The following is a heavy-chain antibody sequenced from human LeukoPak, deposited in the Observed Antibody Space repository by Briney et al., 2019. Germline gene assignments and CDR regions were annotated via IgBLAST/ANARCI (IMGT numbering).Heavy chain of an antibody. Sequence: NPGGSLRLSCAASGFTFSDYNTSWIRQAPGKGLEWVSYITSSSSYTDYADSVKGRFTISRDNSKNSLYLQMNSLRADDTAVYYCAREKAGNYYYGMDVWGQGTTVTVSS. V-gene: IGHV3-11*05. CDR1: GFTFSDYN. CDR2: ITSSSSYT. J-gene: IGHJ6*02. CDR3: AREKAGNYYYGMDV.